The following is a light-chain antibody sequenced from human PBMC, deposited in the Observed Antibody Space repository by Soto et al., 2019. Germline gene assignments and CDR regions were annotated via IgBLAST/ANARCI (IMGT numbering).Light chain of an antibody. J-gene: IGKJ2*01. CDR3: PQYVRSYT. Sequence: EIVLTQSPGTLSLSPGERATLSCSASQSVSSNSLAWYQQKPGQAPRLLIYGASIRATGLPGRFSGSGSGTDFTLTISRLEPEVFAMYYCPQYVRSYTFGQATKLAIK. CDR1: QSVSSNS. CDR2: GAS. V-gene: IGKV3-20*01.